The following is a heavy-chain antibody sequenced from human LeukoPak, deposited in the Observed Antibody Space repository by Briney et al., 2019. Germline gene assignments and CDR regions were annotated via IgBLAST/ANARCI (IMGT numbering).Heavy chain of an antibody. CDR2: IYHNGLT. V-gene: IGHV4-59*11. Sequence: SETLSLTCNVSGVSISTHYWSWIRQSPGKGLEWIGYIYHNGLTNYNPSLKSRVTISVDMSKNQFSLRLSAVTAADTAVYYCARGGWYFAYWGQGALVTVSS. J-gene: IGHJ4*02. D-gene: IGHD6-19*01. CDR3: ARGGWYFAY. CDR1: GVSISTHY.